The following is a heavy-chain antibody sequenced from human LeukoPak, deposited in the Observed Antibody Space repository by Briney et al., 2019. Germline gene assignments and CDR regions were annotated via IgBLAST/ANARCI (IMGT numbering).Heavy chain of an antibody. CDR1: GFTFNSFA. V-gene: IGHV3-23*01. D-gene: IGHD1-26*01. CDR3: AKDKLGATVFWDY. Sequence: GGSLRLSCAASGFTFNSFAMSWVRQAPGKGLEGVSGISASGGSTYYADSVKGRFTISRDNSKNTLYLQMSSLRAEDTAVYYCAKDKLGATVFWDYWGQGTLVTVSS. CDR2: ISASGGST. J-gene: IGHJ4*02.